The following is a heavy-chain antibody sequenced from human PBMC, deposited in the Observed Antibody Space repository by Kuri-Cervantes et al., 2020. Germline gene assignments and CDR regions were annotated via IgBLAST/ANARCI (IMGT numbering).Heavy chain of an antibody. CDR2: INHSGST. D-gene: IGHD3-16*01. V-gene: IGHV4-34*01. Sequence: SETLSLTCTVSGGSINNYYWSWIRQPPGKGLEWIGEINHSGSTNYNPSLKSRVTISVDTSKNQFSLKLGSVTAADTAVYYCARVVDYCTTGYYYYMDVWAKGTTVTVSS. CDR3: ARVVDYCTTGYYYYMDV. CDR1: GGSINNYY. J-gene: IGHJ6*03.